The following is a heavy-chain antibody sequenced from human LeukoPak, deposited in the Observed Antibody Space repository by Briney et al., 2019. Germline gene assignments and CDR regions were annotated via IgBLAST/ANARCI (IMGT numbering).Heavy chain of an antibody. Sequence: GGSLRLSCAASGFTFSSYAMSWVRQAPGKGLEWVSAISGSGGSTYYADSVKGRFTISRDNSKNTLYLQMNSLRAEDTAVYYCARDGIEVAGTRRDAFYIWGQGTMVTVSS. CDR3: ARDGIEVAGTRRDAFYI. CDR2: ISGSGGST. J-gene: IGHJ3*02. D-gene: IGHD6-19*01. CDR1: GFTFSSYA. V-gene: IGHV3-23*01.